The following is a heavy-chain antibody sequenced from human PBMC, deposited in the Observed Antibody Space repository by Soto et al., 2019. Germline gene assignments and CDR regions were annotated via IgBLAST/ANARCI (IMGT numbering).Heavy chain of an antibody. CDR3: AKDGRQQTRPAYFDY. J-gene: IGHJ4*02. D-gene: IGHD1-1*01. Sequence: GGSLRLSCAASGFTFSSYAMSWVRQAPGKGLEWVSAISGSGGSTYYADSVKGRFTISRDNSKNTLYLQMNSLRAEDKAVYYCAKDGRQQTRPAYFDYWGQGTLVTVSS. V-gene: IGHV3-23*01. CDR1: GFTFSSYA. CDR2: ISGSGGST.